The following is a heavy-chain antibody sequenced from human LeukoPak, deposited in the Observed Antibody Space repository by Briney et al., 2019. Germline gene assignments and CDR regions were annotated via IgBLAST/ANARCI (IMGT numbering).Heavy chain of an antibody. CDR1: GYTLTELS. D-gene: IGHD3-22*01. J-gene: IGHJ4*02. CDR2: FDPEDGET. V-gene: IGHV1-24*01. CDR3: ATSGDYYDSSGYPN. Sequence: ASVKVSCKVSGYTLTELSMHWVRQAPGKGLEWMGGFDPEDGETIYAQKFQGRVTMTEDTPTDTAYMELSSLRSEDTAVYYCATSGDYYDSSGYPNWGQGTLVTVSS.